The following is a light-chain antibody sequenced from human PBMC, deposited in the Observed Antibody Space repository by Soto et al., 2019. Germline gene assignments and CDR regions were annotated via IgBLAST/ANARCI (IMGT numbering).Light chain of an antibody. Sequence: ESVLTQSPGTLSLSPGERATLSCRASQSVSSNSLAWYQQKPGQAPRLLIYGASSRATGIPDRFSGSGSGTDFTLTISRLEPEDFAVYYCQQYGSSLPWTFGQGTKVEIK. CDR2: GAS. CDR3: QQYGSSLPWT. J-gene: IGKJ1*01. V-gene: IGKV3-20*01. CDR1: QSVSSNS.